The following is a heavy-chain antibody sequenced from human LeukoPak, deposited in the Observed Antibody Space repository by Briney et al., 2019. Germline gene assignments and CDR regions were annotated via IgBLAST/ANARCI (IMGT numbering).Heavy chain of an antibody. CDR1: GYTFTSYA. Sequence: ASVKVSCKASGYTFTSYAMHWVRQAPGQRLEWMGWINAGNGNTKYSQKFQERVTITRDMSTSTAYMELSSLRSEDTAVYYCAAYGQLVLGEPDYYYGMDVWGQGTTVTVSS. CDR3: AAYGQLVLGEPDYYYGMDV. J-gene: IGHJ6*02. V-gene: IGHV1-3*01. CDR2: INAGNGNT. D-gene: IGHD6-13*01.